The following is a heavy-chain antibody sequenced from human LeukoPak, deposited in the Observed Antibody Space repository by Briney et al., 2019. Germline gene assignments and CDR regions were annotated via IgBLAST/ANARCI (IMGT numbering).Heavy chain of an antibody. CDR1: GFTFTDYY. D-gene: IGHD7-27*01. CDR2: IGTRDSTK. Sequence: GGSLRLSCAASGFTFTDYYMSWIRQAPGKGLEWVSFIGTRDSTKYYADSVKGRFTVSRDNAENSLYLQMNSLTAEDTAAYYCARATNWGFPLHMDVWGKGNTVTVSS. V-gene: IGHV3-11*01. J-gene: IGHJ6*03. CDR3: ARATNWGFPLHMDV.